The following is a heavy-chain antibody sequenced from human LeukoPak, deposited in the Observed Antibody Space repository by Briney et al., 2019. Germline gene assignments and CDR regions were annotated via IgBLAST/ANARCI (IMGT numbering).Heavy chain of an antibody. D-gene: IGHD5-12*01. CDR1: GYSISSGYY. J-gene: IGHJ4*02. CDR3: AREKSPKRGYSAPYYFDY. CDR2: INHSGST. Sequence: PSETLSLTCAVSGYSISSGYYWGWIRQPPGKGLEWIGEINHSGSTNYNPSLKSRVTISVDTSKNQFSLKLSSVTAADTAVYYCAREKSPKRGYSAPYYFDYWGQGTLVTVSS. V-gene: IGHV4-38-2*02.